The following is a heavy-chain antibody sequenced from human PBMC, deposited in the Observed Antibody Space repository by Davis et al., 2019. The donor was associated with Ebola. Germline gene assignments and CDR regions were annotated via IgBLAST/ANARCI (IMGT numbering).Heavy chain of an antibody. D-gene: IGHD5-12*01. CDR1: GFTFSSYA. J-gene: IGHJ6*02. V-gene: IGHV3-30-3*01. CDR3: ARDQVVATIVYYYYGMDV. CDR2: ISYDGSNK. Sequence: GESLKISCAAPGFTFSSYAMHWVRQAPGKGLEWVAVISYDGSNKYYADSVKGRFTISRDNSKNTLYLQMNSLRAEDTAVYYCARDQVVATIVYYYYGMDVWGQGTAVTVSS.